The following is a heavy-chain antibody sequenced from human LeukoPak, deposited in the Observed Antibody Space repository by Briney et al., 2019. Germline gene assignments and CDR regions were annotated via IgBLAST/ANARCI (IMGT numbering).Heavy chain of an antibody. CDR1: GGSISSYY. D-gene: IGHD3-22*01. CDR3: ARHNYYLNWFDP. Sequence: SETLSLTCTVSGGSISSYYWSWIRQPPGKGLEWIGYIYYSGSTNYNPSLKSRVTISVDTSKNQFSLKLSSVTAAGTAVYYCARHNYYLNWFDPWGQGTLVTVSS. CDR2: IYYSGST. J-gene: IGHJ5*02. V-gene: IGHV4-59*08.